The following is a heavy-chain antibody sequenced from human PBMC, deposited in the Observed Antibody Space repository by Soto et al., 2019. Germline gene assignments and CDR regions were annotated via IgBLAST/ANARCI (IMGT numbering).Heavy chain of an antibody. J-gene: IGHJ4*02. CDR1: VGSVSSDW. CDR3: ARAYSGSYTNYPRLFDY. Sequence: SETLSLTCTVSVGSVSSDWWSWIRQPPGKGPEWIGYISYSGSPNYNPSLKSRVAMSVDMSKNPFSLKLSSVTAADTAVYYCARAYSGSYTNYPRLFDYWGQGTLVPVSS. CDR2: ISYSGSP. V-gene: IGHV4-59*02. D-gene: IGHD1-26*01.